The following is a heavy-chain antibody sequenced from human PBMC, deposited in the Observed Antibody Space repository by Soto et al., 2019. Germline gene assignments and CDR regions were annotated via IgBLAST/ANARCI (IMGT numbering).Heavy chain of an antibody. D-gene: IGHD3-3*01. CDR3: AKDSRSLTRITIFGVDYMDV. CDR1: GLTFNSYA. CDR2: ISDSGGTT. J-gene: IGHJ6*03. Sequence: EVQLLESGGGLVQPGGSLRLSCAASGLTFNSYAMSWVRQAPGKGLEWVAAISDSGGTTYYADSVKGRFTISRDNSKNTLYLQMIRLRVEDTAVYYCAKDSRSLTRITIFGVDYMDVWGKGTTVTVSS. V-gene: IGHV3-23*01.